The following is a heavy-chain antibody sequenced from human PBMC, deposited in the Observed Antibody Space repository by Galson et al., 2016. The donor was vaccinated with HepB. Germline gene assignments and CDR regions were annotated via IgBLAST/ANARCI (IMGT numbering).Heavy chain of an antibody. J-gene: IGHJ5*02. Sequence: SLRLSCAASGFTFSSYWMSWVRQAPGKRLECVANIKQDGSEQYYVDSVKGRFTISRDNAKKSLYLQMNSLRAEDTAVYYCVRKLYYYYSSDFGWFDPWGQGTLVTVSS. V-gene: IGHV3-7*04. CDR3: VRKLYYYYSSDFGWFDP. CDR2: IKQDGSEQ. CDR1: GFTFSSYW. D-gene: IGHD3-22*01.